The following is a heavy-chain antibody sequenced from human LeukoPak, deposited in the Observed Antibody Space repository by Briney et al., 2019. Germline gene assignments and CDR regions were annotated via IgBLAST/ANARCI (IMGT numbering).Heavy chain of an antibody. CDR3: AREVRSGTYYDFWSGYYADY. CDR2: ISAYNGNT. D-gene: IGHD3-3*01. J-gene: IGHJ4*02. CDR1: GYTFTSYG. Sequence: GASVKVSCTASGYTFTSYGISWVRQAPGQGLEWMGWISAYNGNTNYAQKLQGRVTMTTDTSTSTAYMELRSLRSDDTAVYYCAREVRSGTYYDFWSGYYADYWGQGTLVTVSS. V-gene: IGHV1-18*01.